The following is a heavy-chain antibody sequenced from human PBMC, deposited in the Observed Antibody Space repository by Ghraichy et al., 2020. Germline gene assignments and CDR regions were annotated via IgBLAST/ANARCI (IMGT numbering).Heavy chain of an antibody. CDR2: ITGSSITI. D-gene: IGHD6-13*01. CDR1: GFSFSDYS. CDR3: ARLPLPRRAAVGDWYFDL. V-gene: IGHV3-48*01. Sequence: LSLTCEGSGFSFSDYSMIWVRLTPRKALEWVSYITGSSITIFYIDSVKGRFTISRDNAKNSLYLQMNSLRAEDTAVYYCARLPLPRRAAVGDWYFDLWGRGTLVTVSS. J-gene: IGHJ2*01.